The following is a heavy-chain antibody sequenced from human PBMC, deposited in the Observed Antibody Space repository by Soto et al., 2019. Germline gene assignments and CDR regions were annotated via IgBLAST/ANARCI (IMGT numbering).Heavy chain of an antibody. Sequence: QITLKESGPTLVKPTQTLTLTCTFSGFSLSTSGVGVGWIRQPPGKALEWLALIYWDENKRYSPSLKSRLTITEDTSKNQVVLTMTNMDTVDTATYYYVHRPTPIDAFDIWGHGTMVTGSS. D-gene: IGHD4-4*01. V-gene: IGHV2-5*02. J-gene: IGHJ3*02. CDR1: GFSLSTSGVG. CDR2: IYWDENK. CDR3: VHRPTPIDAFDI.